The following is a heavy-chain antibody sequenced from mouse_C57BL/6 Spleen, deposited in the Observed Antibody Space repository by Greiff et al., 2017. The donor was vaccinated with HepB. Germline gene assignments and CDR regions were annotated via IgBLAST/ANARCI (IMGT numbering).Heavy chain of an antibody. Sequence: QVQLQQPGAELVMPGASVKLSCKASGYTFTSYWMHWVKQRPGQGLEWIGEIDPSDSYTNYNQKFKGKSTLTVDKSSSTAYMQLSSLTSEDSAVYYCARKGDGNYPPLDYWGQGTTLTVSS. CDR1: GYTFTSYW. CDR2: IDPSDSYT. D-gene: IGHD2-1*01. J-gene: IGHJ2*01. CDR3: ARKGDGNYPPLDY. V-gene: IGHV1-69*01.